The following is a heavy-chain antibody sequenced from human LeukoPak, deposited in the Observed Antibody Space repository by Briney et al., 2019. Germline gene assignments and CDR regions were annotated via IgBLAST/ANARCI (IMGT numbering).Heavy chain of an antibody. CDR2: INPSGGST. V-gene: IGHV1-46*01. Sequence: ASVKVSCKASGYTFTSYCMHWVRQAPGQGLEWMGRINPSGGSTSYAHTFKGRVTMTRDMSTNTVYMELSSLRSEDTAVYYCAREPLGETGTLAVPLDYWGQGSLVTVSS. CDR3: AREPLGETGTLAVPLDY. J-gene: IGHJ4*02. D-gene: IGHD1/OR15-1a*01. CDR1: GYTFTSYC.